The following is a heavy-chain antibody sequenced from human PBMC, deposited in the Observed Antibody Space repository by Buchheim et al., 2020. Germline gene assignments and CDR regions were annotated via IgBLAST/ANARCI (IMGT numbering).Heavy chain of an antibody. Sequence: EVQLVQSGAEVKKPGESLKISCKGSGYSFTSYWIGWVRQMPGKGLEWMGIIYPGDSDTRYSPSFQGQVTISADKSISTAYPQWSSLKASDTAMYYCARSGVRYFDWLLPTYYFDYWGQGTL. J-gene: IGHJ4*02. CDR3: ARSGVRYFDWLLPTYYFDY. V-gene: IGHV5-51*01. D-gene: IGHD3-9*01. CDR2: IYPGDSDT. CDR1: GYSFTSYW.